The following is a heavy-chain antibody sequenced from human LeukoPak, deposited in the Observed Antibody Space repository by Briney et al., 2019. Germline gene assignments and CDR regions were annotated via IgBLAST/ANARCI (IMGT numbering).Heavy chain of an antibody. CDR3: ARVPRGGYCSGGSCYLDFDY. D-gene: IGHD2-15*01. J-gene: IGHJ4*02. V-gene: IGHV1-69*04. Sequence: SVKVSCKASGGTFSSYAISWVRQAPGQGLEWMGRIIPILGIANYAQKFQGRVTITADKSTSTAYMELSSLRSGDTAVYYCARVPRGGYCSGGSCYLDFDYWGQGTLVTVSS. CDR2: IIPILGIA. CDR1: GGTFSSYA.